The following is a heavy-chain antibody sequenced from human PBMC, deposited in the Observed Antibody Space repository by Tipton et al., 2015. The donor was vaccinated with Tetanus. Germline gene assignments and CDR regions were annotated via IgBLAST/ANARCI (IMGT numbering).Heavy chain of an antibody. CDR3: ARTSGYMYSDC. Sequence: GLVKPSQTLSLTCVITGDSVSNNRATWNWIRQSPGKGLEWIGYIDYFGSTKYNPSLKSRVAMSVDTSKNQLSLRLNSVTSADTAVYYCARTSGYMYSDCWGQGTLVTVSS. J-gene: IGHJ4*02. D-gene: IGHD3-3*01. V-gene: IGHV4-59*01. CDR1: GDSVSNNRAT. CDR2: IDYFGST.